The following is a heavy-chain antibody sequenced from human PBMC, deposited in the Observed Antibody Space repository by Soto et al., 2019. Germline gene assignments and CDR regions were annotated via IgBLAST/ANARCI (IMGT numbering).Heavy chain of an antibody. CDR3: ATGYSSSWYSFLYY. D-gene: IGHD6-13*01. CDR2: IYHSGST. Sequence: QVQLQESGPGLVKPSGTLSLTCAVSGGSISSSNWWRWVRQPPGKGLEWIGEIYHSGSTNFNPSLKSRVTIAVDKSMNQFSLKLSSVTAADTAVYYCATGYSSSWYSFLYYWGQGTLVTVSS. CDR1: GGSISSSNW. J-gene: IGHJ4*02. V-gene: IGHV4-4*02.